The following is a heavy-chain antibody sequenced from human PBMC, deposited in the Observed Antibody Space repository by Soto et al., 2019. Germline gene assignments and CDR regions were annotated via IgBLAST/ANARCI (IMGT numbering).Heavy chain of an antibody. CDR2: VSGNNGAS. CDR3: VRDQKYFRVNGNWFDS. Sequence: ASVKVSCKASGYTSADFGISWVRQAPGQGLEWMGWVSGNNGASNPAPKVQGRITMTLDTSTGVSYMALRSMRSDDTAIYYCVRDQKYFRVNGNWFDSWGQGTLVTVSS. D-gene: IGHD2-2*01. CDR1: GYTSADFG. V-gene: IGHV1-18*04. J-gene: IGHJ5*01.